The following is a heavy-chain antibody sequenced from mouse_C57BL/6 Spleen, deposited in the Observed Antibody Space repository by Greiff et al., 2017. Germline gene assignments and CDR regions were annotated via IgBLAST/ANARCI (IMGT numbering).Heavy chain of an antibody. Sequence: QVQLKQPGAELVKPGASVKMSCKASGYTFTSYWITWVKQRPGQGLEWIGDIYPGSGSTNYNEKFKSKATLTVDTSSSTAYMQLSSLTSEDSAVYYCARSERKITTVGSYCDYWGQGTTLTVSS. CDR1: GYTFTSYW. CDR3: ARSERKITTVGSYCDY. CDR2: IYPGSGST. D-gene: IGHD1-1*01. J-gene: IGHJ2*01. V-gene: IGHV1-55*01.